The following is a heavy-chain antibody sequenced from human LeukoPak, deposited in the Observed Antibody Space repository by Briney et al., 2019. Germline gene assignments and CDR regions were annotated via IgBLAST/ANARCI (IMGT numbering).Heavy chain of an antibody. V-gene: IGHV3-30-3*01. CDR1: GFTFSSDA. Sequence: GGSLRLSCAASGFTFSSDAMHWVRQAPGKGLEWVAVISHGGNNKYYADSVKGRFSISRDNSRSTLYLQMNSLRPEDTAVYYCARSNPGDYTLHLIDSWGQGTLVTVSS. CDR3: ARSNPGDYTLHLIDS. D-gene: IGHD3-3*01. J-gene: IGHJ4*02. CDR2: ISHGGNNK.